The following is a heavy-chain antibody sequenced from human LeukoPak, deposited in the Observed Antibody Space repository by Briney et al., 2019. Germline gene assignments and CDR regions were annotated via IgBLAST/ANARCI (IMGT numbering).Heavy chain of an antibody. CDR3: ARDRGHSGYDLYDY. CDR1: GVSFRNYW. CDR2: IKHDGSEI. Sequence: GGSLRLSCAASGVSFRNYWMGWVRQAPGKGLEWVANIKHDGSEIYYVDSVEGRFTISRDTAKDSLFLQMNSLRVEDTAVYCCARDRGHSGYDLYDYWGQGTLVTVSS. V-gene: IGHV3-7*01. D-gene: IGHD5-12*01. J-gene: IGHJ4*02.